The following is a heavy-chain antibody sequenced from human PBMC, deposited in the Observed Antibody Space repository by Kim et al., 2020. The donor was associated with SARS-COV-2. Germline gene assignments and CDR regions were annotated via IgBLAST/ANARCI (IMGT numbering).Heavy chain of an antibody. CDR3: ARDCRGEYYGSGCQGAHYYYYGKDV. CDR1: GGTFSSYA. CDR2: KITIFGTA. V-gene: IGHV1-69*13. Sequence: SVKVSCKASGGTFSSYAISWVRQAPGQGLEWMGGKITIFGTANYAQKFQGRVTITAEESTSTAYMELSSLRYEDTAVDYSARDCRGEYYGSGCQGAHYYYYGKDVWRQVTTGTVSS. D-gene: IGHD3-10*01. J-gene: IGHJ6*02.